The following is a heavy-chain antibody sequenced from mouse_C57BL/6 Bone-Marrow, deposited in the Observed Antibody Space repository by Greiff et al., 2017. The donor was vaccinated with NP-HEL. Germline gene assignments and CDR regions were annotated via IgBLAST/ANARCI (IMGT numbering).Heavy chain of an antibody. V-gene: IGHV10-3*01. J-gene: IGHJ4*01. CDR3: VRDITTVAYYYAMDY. D-gene: IGHD1-1*01. Sequence: EVQGVESGGGLVQPKGSLKLSCAASGFTFNTYAMHWVRQAPGKGLEWVARIRSKSSNYATYYADSVKDRFTISRDDSQSMLYLQMNNLKTEDTAMYYCVRDITTVAYYYAMDYWGQGTSVTVSS. CDR1: GFTFNTYA. CDR2: IRSKSSNYAT.